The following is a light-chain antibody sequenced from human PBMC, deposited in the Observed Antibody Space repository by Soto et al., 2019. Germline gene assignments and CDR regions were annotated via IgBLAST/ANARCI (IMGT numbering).Light chain of an antibody. CDR2: SND. CDR3: ASWDNSPKGLV. CDR1: SSNIASKT. Sequence: QSVLTQPPSASGTPGQRETVAGSGSSSNIASKTVNWYQQLPGTAPKLLIYSNDQRPSGVPDRFSASKSCTSASLAIRGHQSDDEGDYSCASWDNSPKGLVIGTRSKVTVL. V-gene: IGLV1-44*01. J-gene: IGLJ1*01.